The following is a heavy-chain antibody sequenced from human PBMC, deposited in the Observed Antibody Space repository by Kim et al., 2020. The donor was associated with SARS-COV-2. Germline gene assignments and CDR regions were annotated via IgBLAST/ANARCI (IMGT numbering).Heavy chain of an antibody. Sequence: SVKVSCKASGGTFSSYAISWVRQAPGQGLEWMGRIIPILGIANYAQKFQGRVTITADKSTSTAYMELSSLRSEDTAAYYCARVGGRYYYDTQGTAHDAF. CDR2: IIPILGIA. V-gene: IGHV1-69*04. CDR3: ARVGGRYYYDTQGTAHDAF. D-gene: IGHD3-22*01. J-gene: IGHJ3*01. CDR1: GGTFSSYA.